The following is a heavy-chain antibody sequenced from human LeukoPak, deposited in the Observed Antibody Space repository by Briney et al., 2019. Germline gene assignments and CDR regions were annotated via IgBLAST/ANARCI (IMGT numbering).Heavy chain of an antibody. Sequence: GGSLRLSCAASGFTFSIFWMHWVRQAPGKGLVWVSRISTDGSSTSYADPVKGRFTISRDNAKNTLYLQMNSLRAEDTAVYYCAKKGYYDGSGYYMYYFDHWGQGTLVTVSS. CDR2: ISTDGSST. V-gene: IGHV3-74*01. CDR1: GFTFSIFW. CDR3: AKKGYYDGSGYYMYYFDH. J-gene: IGHJ4*02. D-gene: IGHD3-22*01.